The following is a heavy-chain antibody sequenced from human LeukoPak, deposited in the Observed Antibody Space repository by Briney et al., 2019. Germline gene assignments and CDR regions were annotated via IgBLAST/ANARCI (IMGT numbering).Heavy chain of an antibody. CDR3: ANQDQTYYYYGMDV. V-gene: IGHV3-23*01. D-gene: IGHD2-15*01. J-gene: IGHJ6*02. CDR1: GFTFSSYA. CDR2: ISGSGGST. Sequence: PGGSLRLSCAASGFTFSSYATSWVRQAPGKGLEWVSAISGSGGSTYYADSVKGRFTISRDNSKNTLYLQMNSLRAEDTAVYYCANQDQTYYYYGMDVWGQGTTVTVSS.